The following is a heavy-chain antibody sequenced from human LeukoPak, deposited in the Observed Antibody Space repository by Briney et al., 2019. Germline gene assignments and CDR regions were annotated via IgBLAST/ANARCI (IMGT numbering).Heavy chain of an antibody. CDR3: ARGLSGYSYGYNMDV. Sequence: PSETLSLTCTVSGGSISSYYWSWIRQPPGKGLEWIGYIYYSGSTNYNPSFKSRVTISVDTSKNQFSLKLSSVTAADTAVYYCARGLSGYSYGYNMDVWGKGPRSPSP. CDR1: GGSISSYY. D-gene: IGHD5-18*01. CDR2: IYYSGST. J-gene: IGHJ6*03. V-gene: IGHV4-59*01.